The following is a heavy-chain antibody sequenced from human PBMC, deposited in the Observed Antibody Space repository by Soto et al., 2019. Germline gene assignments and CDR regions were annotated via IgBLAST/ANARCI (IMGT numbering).Heavy chain of an antibody. J-gene: IGHJ5*02. Sequence: QVQLVQSGAEVKKPGASVKVSCKASGYTFTSYAMHWGRQAPGQRLEWMGWINAGNGNTKYSQKFQGRVTITRDTSASTAYMELSSLRSEDTAVYYCARGGSGYSYGWDFDPWGQGTLVTVSS. CDR2: INAGNGNT. CDR1: GYTFTSYA. D-gene: IGHD5-18*01. CDR3: ARGGSGYSYGWDFDP. V-gene: IGHV1-3*01.